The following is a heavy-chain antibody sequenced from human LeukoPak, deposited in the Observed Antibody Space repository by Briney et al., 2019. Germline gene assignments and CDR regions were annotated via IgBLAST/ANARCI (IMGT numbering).Heavy chain of an antibody. Sequence: GGSLRLSFAASGFTFSSYTMNWVRQAPGKGLEWVSYIDLSGSTLYYVDSVKGRFTISRDNAKNSLYLQMNSLRAEDTAVYYCARGPPLFDPWGQGTLVAVSS. CDR2: IDLSGSTL. J-gene: IGHJ5*02. V-gene: IGHV3-48*04. CDR3: ARGPPLFDP. CDR1: GFTFSSYT.